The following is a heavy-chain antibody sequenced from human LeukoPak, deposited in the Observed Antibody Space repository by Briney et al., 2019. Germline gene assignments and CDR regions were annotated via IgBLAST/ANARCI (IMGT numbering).Heavy chain of an antibody. CDR1: GGTFSSYA. J-gene: IGHJ5*02. CDR3: ARDGYCSGGSCYGDNRFDP. CDR2: IIPIFGTA. D-gene: IGHD2-15*01. V-gene: IGHV1-69*05. Sequence: SVKVSCKASGGTFSSYAISWVRQAPGQGLEWMGGIIPIFGTANYAQKFQGRVTITTDESTSTAYMELSSLRSEDTAVYYCARDGYCSGGSCYGDNRFDPWGQGTLVTISS.